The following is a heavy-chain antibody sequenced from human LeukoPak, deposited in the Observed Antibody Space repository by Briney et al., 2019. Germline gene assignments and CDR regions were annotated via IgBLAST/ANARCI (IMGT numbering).Heavy chain of an antibody. J-gene: IGHJ5*02. Sequence: GGSLRLSCAASGFTFNNYAMNWVRQAPGKGLEWVSGISDSGDSTYFADSVKGRFTISRDNSKNTLYLQMNSLRAEDTAIYYCAKLFPMTLAWGQGTLVTVSS. CDR1: GFTFNNYA. D-gene: IGHD3-22*01. CDR2: ISDSGDST. V-gene: IGHV3-23*01. CDR3: AKLFPMTLA.